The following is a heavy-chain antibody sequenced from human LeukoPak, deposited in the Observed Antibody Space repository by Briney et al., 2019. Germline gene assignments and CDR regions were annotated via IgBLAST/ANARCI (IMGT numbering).Heavy chain of an antibody. CDR2: IYYSGTT. Sequence: SETLSLTCTVSGGSISSGSYYWAWIRQSPGKGLEWIGSIYYSGTTYYNPSLKSRVTISLDTSKNQFSLKVSSVTAADTAVYFCATSITVTVNAFDIWGQGTMVTVSS. J-gene: IGHJ3*02. CDR1: GGSISSGSYY. V-gene: IGHV4-39*07. CDR3: ATSITVTVNAFDI. D-gene: IGHD6-19*01.